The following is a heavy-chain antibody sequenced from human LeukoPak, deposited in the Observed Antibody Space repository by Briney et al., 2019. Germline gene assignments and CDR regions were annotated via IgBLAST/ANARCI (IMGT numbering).Heavy chain of an antibody. CDR1: GGTFSSYA. CDR2: IIPIFGTA. Sequence: ASVKVSCKASGGTFSSYAISWVRQAPGQGLKWMGGIIPIFGTANYAQKFQGRVTITTDESTSTAYMELSSLRSEDTAVYYCARDRSVVVPAASEDWYFDLWGRGTLVAVSS. V-gene: IGHV1-69*05. J-gene: IGHJ2*01. CDR3: ARDRSVVVPAASEDWYFDL. D-gene: IGHD2-2*01.